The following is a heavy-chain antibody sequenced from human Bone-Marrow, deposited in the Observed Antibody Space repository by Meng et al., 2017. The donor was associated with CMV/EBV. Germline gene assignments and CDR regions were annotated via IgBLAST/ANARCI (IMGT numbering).Heavy chain of an antibody. CDR2: ILPVFGST. D-gene: IGHD2-2*03. CDR3: ARVGYCSTSGCEKGGLDI. CDR1: GGSLSTYG. V-gene: IGHV1-69*13. J-gene: IGHJ6*02. Sequence: SVKVSCKASGGSLSTYGINWVRQAPGQGLEWMGGILPVFGSTKYAQQFQGRVTLSLDESTGTAYMDLGSLRSDDTAVYFCARVGYCSTSGCEKGGLDIWGQGTTVTVYS.